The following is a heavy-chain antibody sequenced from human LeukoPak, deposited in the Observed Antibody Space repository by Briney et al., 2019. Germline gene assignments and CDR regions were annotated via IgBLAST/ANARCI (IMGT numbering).Heavy chain of an antibody. D-gene: IGHD6-13*01. V-gene: IGHV3-9*03. Sequence: GGSLRLSCAASGFTFDDYAMHWVRQAPGKGLEWVSGISWNSGSIGYADSVKGRFTISRDNAKNSLYLQMNSLRAEDMALYYCAKDESSSWHGAGAFDIWGQGTMVTVSS. J-gene: IGHJ3*02. CDR2: ISWNSGSI. CDR1: GFTFDDYA. CDR3: AKDESSSWHGAGAFDI.